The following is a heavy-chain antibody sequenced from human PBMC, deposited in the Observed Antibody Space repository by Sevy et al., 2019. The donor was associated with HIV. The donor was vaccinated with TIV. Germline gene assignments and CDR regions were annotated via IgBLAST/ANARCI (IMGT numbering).Heavy chain of an antibody. D-gene: IGHD6-13*01. CDR1: GGSFSGYC. J-gene: IGHJ6*02. CDR3: ARAPISSSWTHYYYYYGMDV. CDR2: INHSGST. V-gene: IGHV4-34*01. Sequence: SETLSLTCAVYGGSFSGYCWSWIRQPPGKGLEWIGEINHSGSTNYNPSLKSRVTISVDTSKNQFSLKLSSVTAADTAVYYCARAPISSSWTHYYYYYGMDVWGQGTTVTVSS.